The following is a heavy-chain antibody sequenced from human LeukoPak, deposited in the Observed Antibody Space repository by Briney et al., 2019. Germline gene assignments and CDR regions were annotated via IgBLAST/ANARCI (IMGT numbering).Heavy chain of an antibody. Sequence: GGSLRLSCAASGFTFSSYAVHWVRQTPGKGLEWVAVISYDGSNKYYADSVKGRFTISRDNSKNTLYLQMNSLRAEDTAEFYCARDFPDILTAIVYWGQGTLVTVSP. D-gene: IGHD3-9*01. J-gene: IGHJ4*02. CDR1: GFTFSSYA. CDR3: ARDFPDILTAIVY. V-gene: IGHV3-30-3*01. CDR2: ISYDGSNK.